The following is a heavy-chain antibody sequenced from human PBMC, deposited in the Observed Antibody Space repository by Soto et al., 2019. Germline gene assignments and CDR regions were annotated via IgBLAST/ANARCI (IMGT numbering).Heavy chain of an antibody. CDR3: ARDRESIVLMVYAIGWFDP. Sequence: ASVKVSCKXSGHTFTGYYMHWVRQAPGQGLEWMGWINPNSGGTNYAQKFQGRVTMTRDTSISTAYMELSRLRSDDTAVYYCARDRESIVLMVYAIGWFDPWGQGTLVTVSS. CDR1: GHTFTGYY. D-gene: IGHD2-8*01. J-gene: IGHJ5*02. V-gene: IGHV1-2*02. CDR2: INPNSGGT.